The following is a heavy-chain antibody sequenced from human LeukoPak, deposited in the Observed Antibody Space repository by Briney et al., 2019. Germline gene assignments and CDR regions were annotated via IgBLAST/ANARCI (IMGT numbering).Heavy chain of an antibody. Sequence: SVKVSCKASGGTFTSYAISWVRQAPGQGLEWMGGIIPIFGTANYAQKFQGRVTITTDESTSTAYMELSSLRSEDTAVYYCARVLSGDGYAFDIWGQGTMVTVSS. CDR2: IIPIFGTA. J-gene: IGHJ3*02. CDR3: ARVLSGDGYAFDI. CDR1: GGTFTSYA. D-gene: IGHD7-27*01. V-gene: IGHV1-69*05.